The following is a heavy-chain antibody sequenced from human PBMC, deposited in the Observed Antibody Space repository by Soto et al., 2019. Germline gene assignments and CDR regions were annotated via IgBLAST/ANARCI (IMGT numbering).Heavy chain of an antibody. CDR3: ARSLSAADRTGYYFDH. J-gene: IGHJ4*02. CDR2: TYYRSKWYN. D-gene: IGHD6-13*01. CDR1: GDSVSSNSAA. V-gene: IGHV6-1*01. Sequence: SQTLSLTCAISGDSVSSNSAAWNWIRQSPSRGLEWLGRTYYRSKWYNDYAVSVKSRITINPDTSKNQFSLQLNSVTPEDTAVYYCARSLSAADRTGYYFDHWGQGTPVTVSS.